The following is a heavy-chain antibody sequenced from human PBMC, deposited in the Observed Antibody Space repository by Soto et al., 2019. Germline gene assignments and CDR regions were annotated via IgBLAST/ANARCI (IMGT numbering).Heavy chain of an antibody. V-gene: IGHV4-61*01. J-gene: IGHJ6*02. CDR3: ARDRCSSTSCFDYYYYGMDV. D-gene: IGHD2-2*01. CDR1: GGSVSSGSYY. CDR2: IYYSGST. Sequence: QVQLQESGPGLVKPSETLSLTCTVSGGSVSSGSYYWSWIRQPPGKGLEWIGYIYYSGSTNYNPSLMSRVTISVDTSKNQFSLKLSSVTAADTAVYYCARDRCSSTSCFDYYYYGMDVWGQGTTVTVSS.